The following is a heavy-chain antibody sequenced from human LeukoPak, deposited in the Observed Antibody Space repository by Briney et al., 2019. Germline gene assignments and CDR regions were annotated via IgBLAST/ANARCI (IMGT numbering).Heavy chain of an antibody. Sequence: GGSLRLSCAASGFTFSSYGVSWVRQAPGKGLEWVSAISGSGGSTYYADSVKGRFTISRDNSENTLYLQMNSLRAEDTAVYYCAKGKTYCGGDCYLHYFDYWGQGTLVTVSS. D-gene: IGHD2-21*02. J-gene: IGHJ4*02. CDR1: GFTFSSYG. V-gene: IGHV3-23*01. CDR2: ISGSGGST. CDR3: AKGKTYCGGDCYLHYFDY.